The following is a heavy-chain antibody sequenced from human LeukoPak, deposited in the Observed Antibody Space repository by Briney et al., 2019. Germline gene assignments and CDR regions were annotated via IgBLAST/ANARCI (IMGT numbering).Heavy chain of an antibody. Sequence: GGSLRLSCAASGFIFRTYCMSWVRQAPGKGLEWVAHISQDRSEKYYVDSVKGRFTIARDNAKNSLYLQMNSLRAEDTAVYYCARDPSRGYNYCYGDCWGQGTLVIVSS. CDR2: ISQDRSEK. V-gene: IGHV3-7*01. D-gene: IGHD5-18*01. CDR1: GFIFRTYC. J-gene: IGHJ4*02. CDR3: ARDPSRGYNYCYGDC.